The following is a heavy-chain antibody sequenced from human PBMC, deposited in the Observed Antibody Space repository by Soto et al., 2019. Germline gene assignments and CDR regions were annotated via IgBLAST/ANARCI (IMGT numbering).Heavy chain of an antibody. J-gene: IGHJ4*02. CDR1: GFKFSNYA. Sequence: GESLKISCAASGFKFSNYAMSWVRQAPGKGLEWVSLISATGGGTYYADSVKGRFTISRDNSHNTLYLQVHSLTAEDTAVYYCAKDRRAGGNSAFYFDFWGQGAQVTVSS. D-gene: IGHD3-16*01. CDR3: AKDRRAGGNSAFYFDF. CDR2: ISATGGGT. V-gene: IGHV3-23*01.